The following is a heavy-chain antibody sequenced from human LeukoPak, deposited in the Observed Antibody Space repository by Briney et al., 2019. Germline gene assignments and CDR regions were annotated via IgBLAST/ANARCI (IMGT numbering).Heavy chain of an antibody. Sequence: SETLSLTCTVSGGSISGSSYYWGWIRQPPGKGLEWIGSIYYSGSTYYNPSLKSRVTISVDTSKNQFSLKLSSVTAADTAVYYCARQLGYCSSTSCYADKVDYWGQGTLVTVSS. D-gene: IGHD2-2*01. CDR3: ARQLGYCSSTSCYADKVDY. CDR2: IYYSGST. CDR1: GGSISGSSYY. V-gene: IGHV4-39*01. J-gene: IGHJ4*02.